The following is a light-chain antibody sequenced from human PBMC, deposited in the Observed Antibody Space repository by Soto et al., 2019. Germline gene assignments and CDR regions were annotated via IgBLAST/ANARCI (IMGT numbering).Light chain of an antibody. CDR2: DAS. V-gene: IGKV3-11*01. CDR1: QSVSSY. J-gene: IGKJ2*01. Sequence: EIVLTQSPATLSLSPGERATLSCRASQSVSSYLAWYQQKPGQAPSLLIYDASNRATGIPARFSGGGSRTAFSLTTSSLEPADFAVYYCQQRSNWPPFTFGRGTKLEI. CDR3: QQRSNWPPFT.